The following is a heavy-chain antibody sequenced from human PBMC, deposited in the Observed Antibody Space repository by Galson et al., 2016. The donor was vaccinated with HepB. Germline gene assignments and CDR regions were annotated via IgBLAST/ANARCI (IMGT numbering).Heavy chain of an antibody. CDR1: GFSLDTPSMR. D-gene: IGHD3-3*01. J-gene: IGHJ4*02. CDR3: AREGVALDH. V-gene: IGHV2-70*04. Sequence: PALVKPTQDLTLTCSFYGFSLDTPSMRVSWIRQPPGKALEWIARIDWDDDNFYRTSLRTRLTISKDTSKNQVALTMTNMDPVDTATYYCAREGVALDHWGQGILVTVSS. CDR2: IDWDDDN.